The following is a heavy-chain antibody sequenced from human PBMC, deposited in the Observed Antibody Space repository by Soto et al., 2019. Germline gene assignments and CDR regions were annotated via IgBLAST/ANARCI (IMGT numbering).Heavy chain of an antibody. CDR1: GFTFSSFG. D-gene: IGHD2-15*01. CDR3: AKDRRNLGFCSAGTCLYFDF. CDR2: ISYDGRNK. V-gene: IGHV3-30*18. J-gene: IGHJ4*02. Sequence: PGGSLRLSCAASGFTFSSFGMHWVRQAPGKGLEWVADISYDGRNKYYADSMKGRFTISRDNSKNTLFLEMNSLRAEDTAVYYCAKDRRNLGFCSAGTCLYFDFWGQGTLVTVSS.